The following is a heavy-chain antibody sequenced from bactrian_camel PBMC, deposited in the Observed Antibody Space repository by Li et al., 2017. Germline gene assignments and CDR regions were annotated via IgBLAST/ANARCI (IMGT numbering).Heavy chain of an antibody. Sequence: HVQLVESGGGSVQAGGSLRLSCTASKFTSDDFDVAWYRQAPESDCDLISKISHDGRTYYADSVKGRFTISRDNAKNTLYLQMNGLKAEDTAMYYCAAGRLRGKDWRLPHEYRYRGQGTQVTVS. D-gene: IGHD5*01. CDR3: AAGRLRGKDWRLPHEYRY. J-gene: IGHJ4*01. CDR1: KFTSDDFD. V-gene: IGHV3S55*01. CDR2: ISHDGRT.